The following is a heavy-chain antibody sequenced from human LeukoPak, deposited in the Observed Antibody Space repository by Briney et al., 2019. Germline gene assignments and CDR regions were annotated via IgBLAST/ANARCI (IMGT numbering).Heavy chain of an antibody. D-gene: IGHD1-26*01. CDR3: ARGVRVGATAYYFDY. J-gene: IGHJ4*02. CDR2: IIPIFGTA. Sequence: SVKVSCKASAGTFSSYAISWVRQAPGQGLEWMGRIIPIFGTANYAQKFQGRVTITTDESTSTAYMELSSLRSEDTAVYYCARGVRVGATAYYFDYWGQGTLVTVSS. V-gene: IGHV1-69*05. CDR1: AGTFSSYA.